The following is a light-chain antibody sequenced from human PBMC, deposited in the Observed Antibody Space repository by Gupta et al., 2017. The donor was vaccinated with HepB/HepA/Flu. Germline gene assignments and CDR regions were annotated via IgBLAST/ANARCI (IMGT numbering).Light chain of an antibody. CDR1: KLGDKY. V-gene: IGLV3-1*01. J-gene: IGLJ2*01. Sequence: SYELTQPPSVSVSPGQTASITCSGDKLGDKYACWYQQKPGQYPVLVIYKDSKRPAGIPERFSGSNSGNTATLTISGTQARDEADYYCQAGDSSTVVFGGGTKLTVL. CDR2: KDS. CDR3: QAGDSSTVV.